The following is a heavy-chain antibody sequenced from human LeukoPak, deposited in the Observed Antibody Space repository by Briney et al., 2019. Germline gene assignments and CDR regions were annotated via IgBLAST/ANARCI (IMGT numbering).Heavy chain of an antibody. CDR3: ARADGDGFDP. Sequence: PGESLRLSRAASGFTFTTHWMSWIRQLPGKGLEWVANINQDGTEKYYVDSVKGRFTISRDNSKNTLYLQMGSLRAEDMAVYYCARADGDGFDPWGQGTLVTVSS. J-gene: IGHJ5*02. CDR1: GFTFTTHW. CDR2: INQDGTEK. D-gene: IGHD4-17*01. V-gene: IGHV3-7*01.